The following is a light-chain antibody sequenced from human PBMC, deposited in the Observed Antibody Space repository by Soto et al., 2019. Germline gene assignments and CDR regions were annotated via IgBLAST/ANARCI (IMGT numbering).Light chain of an antibody. CDR1: RDIADS. J-gene: IGKJ4*01. Sequence: DTQMTQSPSSLSASVGDTVTITCQASRDIADSLNWYQQRAGQAPKLLIYDASNLQSGVPARFSGSGTGTSFILTISSLQPEDFATYYFQQYDDPFTFGGGTKVEIK. CDR2: DAS. V-gene: IGKV1-33*01. CDR3: QQYDDPFT.